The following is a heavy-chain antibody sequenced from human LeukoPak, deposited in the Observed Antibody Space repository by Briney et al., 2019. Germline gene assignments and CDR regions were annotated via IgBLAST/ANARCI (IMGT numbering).Heavy chain of an antibody. J-gene: IGHJ4*02. CDR2: IASDGSST. D-gene: IGHD4-23*01. V-gene: IGHV3-74*01. Sequence: PGGSLRLSCAGSGFTFSSYAMRWVRQAPGKGLVWVSRIASDGSSTTYADSVKGRFSISRDNAKNTLYLQMNSLRVEDTAVYYCARGRPHGNDYWGQGTLVTVSS. CDR1: GFTFSSYA. CDR3: ARGRPHGNDY.